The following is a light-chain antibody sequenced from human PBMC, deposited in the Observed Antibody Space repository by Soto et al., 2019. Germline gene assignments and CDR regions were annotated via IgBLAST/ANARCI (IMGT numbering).Light chain of an antibody. V-gene: IGLV2-14*03. J-gene: IGLJ1*01. CDR3: SSSTSRSTYV. Sequence: QSVLTQPASVSGSPGQSVTISCTGTSSDVGGYNYVSWYQRHPGKAPKLMIYDVSNRPSGVSNRFSGSKSGNTASLTISGLQAEDEADYYCSSSTSRSTYVFGSGTKVTVL. CDR1: SSDVGGYNY. CDR2: DVS.